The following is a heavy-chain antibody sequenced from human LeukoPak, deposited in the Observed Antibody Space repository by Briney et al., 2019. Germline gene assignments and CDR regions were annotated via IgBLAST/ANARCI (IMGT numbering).Heavy chain of an antibody. Sequence: GGSLRLSCAASGFTFSSYAMSWAPRAPGKGRGWVPAISGSGGSKYYADYVKGRFTISRDNSKNTLYLQMNSLRAEDTAVYYCAKSAPSNXYPDSGAFDIWGQGTMVTVS. CDR1: GFTFSSYA. D-gene: IGHD6-19*01. CDR2: ISGSGGSK. J-gene: IGHJ3*02. CDR3: AKSAPSNXYPDSGAFDI. V-gene: IGHV3-23*01.